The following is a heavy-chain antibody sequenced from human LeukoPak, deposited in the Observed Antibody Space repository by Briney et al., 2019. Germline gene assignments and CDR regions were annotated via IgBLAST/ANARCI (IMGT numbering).Heavy chain of an antibody. CDR2: SYHSGST. CDR1: GYSISSGYY. CDR3: ARERGGGGGELDY. Sequence: SETLSLTCTVFGYSISSGYYWGWIRQPPGKGLGWIGSSYHSGSTYYNPSLKSRVTISVDTSKNQFSLKLSSVTAADTAVYYCARERGGGGGELDYWGQGTLVTVSS. D-gene: IGHD2-21*01. J-gene: IGHJ4*02. V-gene: IGHV4-38-2*02.